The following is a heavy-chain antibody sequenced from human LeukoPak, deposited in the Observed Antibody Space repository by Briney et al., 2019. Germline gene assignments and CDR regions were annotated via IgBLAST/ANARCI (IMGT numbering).Heavy chain of an antibody. D-gene: IGHD3-10*01. CDR3: ARDAKDYYGSGSPGDYYGMDV. V-gene: IGHV1-18*01. J-gene: IGHJ6*02. CDR1: GYTFTSYG. Sequence: GASVKVSCKASGYTFTSYGISWVRQAPGQGLEWMGWISAYNGNTNYAQKFQGRVTITADKSTSTAYMELSSLRSEDTAVYYCARDAKDYYGSGSPGDYYGMDVWGQGTTVTVSS. CDR2: ISAYNGNT.